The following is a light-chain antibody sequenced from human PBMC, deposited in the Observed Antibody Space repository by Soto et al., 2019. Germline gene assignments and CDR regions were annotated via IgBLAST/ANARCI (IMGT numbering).Light chain of an antibody. CDR2: EVS. J-gene: IGLJ1*01. Sequence: QSVLTQPPSASGSPGQSVTISCTGTSSDVGGYNYVSWYQQRPGKAPKLMIYEVSKRPSGVPDRVFGSKSGNTASLTVSGLQTEDEADYYSSSFAGTNSFVFGTGTKVTVL. CDR1: SSDVGGYNY. CDR3: SSFAGTNSFV. V-gene: IGLV2-8*01.